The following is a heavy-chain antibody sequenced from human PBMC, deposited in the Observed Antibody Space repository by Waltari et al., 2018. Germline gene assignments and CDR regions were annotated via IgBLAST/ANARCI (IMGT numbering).Heavy chain of an antibody. D-gene: IGHD6-13*01. CDR2: IYTSGST. CDR3: ARATIAAAGTRYYGMDV. Sequence: QVQLQESGPGLVKPSQTLSLTCTVSGGSISSGSYYWSWIRQPAGKGLEWIGYIYTSGSTNYNPALKSRVNISVDTSKNQFSLKLSSVTAADTAVYYCARATIAAAGTRYYGMDVWGQGTTVTVSS. V-gene: IGHV4-61*09. J-gene: IGHJ6*02. CDR1: GGSISSGSYY.